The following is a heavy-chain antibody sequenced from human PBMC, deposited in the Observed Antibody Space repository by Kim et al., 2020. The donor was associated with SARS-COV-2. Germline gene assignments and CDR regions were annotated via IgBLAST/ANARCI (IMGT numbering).Heavy chain of an antibody. V-gene: IGHV4-59*08. CDR3: ARRPLNYYYMDV. Sequence: SETLSLTCIVSGGSISGSYWNWVRQPPRKGLEWIGDIFNSGRTNYNPSLKSRVTISLHTSKNQFSLKLSSVTAADTALYYCARRPLNYYYMDVWGKGTTVTVSS. CDR2: IFNSGRT. CDR1: GGSISGSY. J-gene: IGHJ6*03.